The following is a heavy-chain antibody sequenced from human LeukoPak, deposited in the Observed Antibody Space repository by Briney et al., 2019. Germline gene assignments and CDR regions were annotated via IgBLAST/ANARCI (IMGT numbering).Heavy chain of an antibody. Sequence: PSETLSLTCTVAGGSISSDVHYWDWIRQAPGKGLEWIGSLLYNGNTWYNPSLESRVTISVDTSENQFSLRLTSVNAADTALYFCTRRGSGNGGTYAGMVVWGPGTSVTVSS. CDR3: TRRGSGNGGTYAGMVV. D-gene: IGHD1-26*01. CDR2: LLYNGNT. J-gene: IGHJ6*02. CDR1: GGSISSDVHY. V-gene: IGHV4-39*01.